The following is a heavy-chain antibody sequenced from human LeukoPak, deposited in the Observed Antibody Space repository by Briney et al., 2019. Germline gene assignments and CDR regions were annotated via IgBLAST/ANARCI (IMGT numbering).Heavy chain of an antibody. V-gene: IGHV3-33*08. D-gene: IGHD2-2*02. Sequence: GGSLRLSCAASGFTFSSYAMSWVRQAPGKGLEWVAVIWYDGSNKYYADSVKGRFTISRDNSKNTLYLQMNSLRAEDTAVYYCARDDSSDIVVVPAAISGGFDPWGQGTLVTVSS. CDR3: ARDDSSDIVVVPAAISGGFDP. CDR2: IWYDGSNK. J-gene: IGHJ5*02. CDR1: GFTFSSYA.